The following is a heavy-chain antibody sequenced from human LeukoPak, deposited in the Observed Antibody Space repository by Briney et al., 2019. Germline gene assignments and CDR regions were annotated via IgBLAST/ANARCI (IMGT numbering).Heavy chain of an antibody. CDR2: IKQDGSEK. D-gene: IGHD2-21*01. J-gene: IGHJ4*02. Sequence: GGSLRLSCAASGFTFSSYWMSWVRQAPVKGLEWVANIKQDGSEKYYVDSVKGRFTISRDNAKNSLYLQMNSLRAEDTAVYYCARACGGEPDRFDYWGQGTLVTVSS. V-gene: IGHV3-7*01. CDR3: ARACGGEPDRFDY. CDR1: GFTFSSYW.